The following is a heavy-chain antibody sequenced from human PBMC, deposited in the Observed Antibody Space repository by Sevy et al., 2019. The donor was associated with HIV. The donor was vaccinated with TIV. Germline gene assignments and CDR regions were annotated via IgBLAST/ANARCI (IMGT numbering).Heavy chain of an antibody. D-gene: IGHD3-9*01. V-gene: IGHV3-30*02. J-gene: IGHJ6*02. CDR3: AKLVVPAASNDDILTGYPDLRVNYGMDV. Sequence: GGSLRLSCAASGFTFSDYAIHWVRQAPGKGLEWVAFIWYDGSNKYYTDFVKGRFAISRGNSKNTLYLQMNSLRVEDTAVYYCAKLVVPAASNDDILTGYPDLRVNYGMDVWGQGTTVTVSS. CDR2: IWYDGSNK. CDR1: GFTFSDYA.